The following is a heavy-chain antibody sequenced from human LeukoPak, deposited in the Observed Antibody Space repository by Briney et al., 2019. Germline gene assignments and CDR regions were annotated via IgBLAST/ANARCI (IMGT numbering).Heavy chain of an antibody. CDR3: AKDWSYSLDY. D-gene: IGHD1-26*01. J-gene: IGHJ4*02. V-gene: IGHV3-20*04. CDR1: GFTFDDYG. CDR2: INWNGGST. Sequence: GGSLRLSCAASGFTFDDYGMSWVRQAPGKGLEWVSGINWNGGSTGYADSVKGRFSISRDSPKNTLYLQMNSLRGEDTAVYYCAKDWSYSLDYWGQGTPVTVSS.